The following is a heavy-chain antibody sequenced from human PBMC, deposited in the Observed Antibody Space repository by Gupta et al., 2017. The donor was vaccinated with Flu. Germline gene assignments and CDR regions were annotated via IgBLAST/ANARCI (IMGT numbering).Heavy chain of an antibody. Sequence: QKQLSQSGADVKRPGASVKVSCQASGYAFGVYWIHWVRQAPGKGLEWMGCVDGNMGVTRYNRRFQGRGTLSRDHAASTASLEMSSLAFDDKEGYFWARTQDPFRPDVAREMVVWGQGT. CDR2: VDGNMGVT. CDR1: GYAFGVYW. D-gene: IGHD1-26*01. CDR3: ARTQDPFRPDVAREMVV. V-gene: IGHV1-2*02. J-gene: IGHJ6*02.